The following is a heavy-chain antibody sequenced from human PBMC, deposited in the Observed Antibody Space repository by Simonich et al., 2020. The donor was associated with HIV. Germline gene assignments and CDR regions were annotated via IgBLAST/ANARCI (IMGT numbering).Heavy chain of an antibody. D-gene: IGHD2-2*01. Sequence: QVQLQQWGAGLLKPSETLSLTCAVYVGSFSGYYWSWIRQPPGKGLEWIGEIKHSGSTNYHPSLKSRVTISVDTSKNQFSLKLSSVTAADTAVYYCARGFYQRLYYFDYWGQGTLVTVSS. CDR2: IKHSGST. CDR1: VGSFSGYY. V-gene: IGHV4-34*01. J-gene: IGHJ4*02. CDR3: ARGFYQRLYYFDY.